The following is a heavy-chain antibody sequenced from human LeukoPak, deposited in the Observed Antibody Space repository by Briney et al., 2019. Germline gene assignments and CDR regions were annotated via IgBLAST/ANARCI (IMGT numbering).Heavy chain of an antibody. Sequence: ASETLSLTCTVSGGSISSGSYYWSWIRQPAGKGLEWIGRIYTSGSTNYNPSLKSRVTISVDTSKSQFSLKLSSVTAADTAVYYCARASTGYCSSTSCYAGYYFDYWGQGTLVTVSS. V-gene: IGHV4-61*02. CDR3: ARASTGYCSSTSCYAGYYFDY. CDR1: GGSISSGSYY. J-gene: IGHJ4*02. D-gene: IGHD2-2*01. CDR2: IYTSGST.